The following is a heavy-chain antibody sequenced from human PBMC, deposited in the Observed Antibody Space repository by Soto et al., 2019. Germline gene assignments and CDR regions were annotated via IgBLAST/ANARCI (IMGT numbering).Heavy chain of an antibody. CDR1: GFTLRSYG. Sequence: GGSLRLSCAASGFTLRSYGMHWVRQAPGKGLQWVASIIYDGSNKYYAVSVKGRFSISRDNSKDTLYLQMDSLRAEDTAVYYCVKDQLNYYYYGMAVWGQGTAVTVSS. V-gene: IGHV3-30*02. CDR3: VKDQLNYYYYGMAV. J-gene: IGHJ6*02. CDR2: IIYDGSNK.